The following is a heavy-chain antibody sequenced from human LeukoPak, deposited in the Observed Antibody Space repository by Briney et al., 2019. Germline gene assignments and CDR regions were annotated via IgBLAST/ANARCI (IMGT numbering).Heavy chain of an antibody. CDR1: GGSISSSTYY. V-gene: IGHV4-39*01. D-gene: IGHD3-22*01. J-gene: IGHJ4*02. CDR2: IYYSGST. Sequence: PSETLSLTCTVSGGSISSSTYYWGWIRQPPGKGLEWIGRIYYSGSTYYNPSLKSRVTISVDTSKNQFSLKLSSVIAADTAVYYCARIRADNSGYYYYFDYWGQGTLVTVSS. CDR3: ARIRADNSGYYYYFDY.